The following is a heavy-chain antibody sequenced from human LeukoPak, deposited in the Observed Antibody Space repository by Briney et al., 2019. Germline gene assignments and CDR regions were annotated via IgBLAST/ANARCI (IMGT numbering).Heavy chain of an antibody. V-gene: IGHV4-34*01. D-gene: IGHD6-25*01. CDR3: ARRRRAGRYWYFDL. J-gene: IGHJ2*01. CDR2: INHSGST. CDR1: GGSFSGYY. Sequence: PSETLSLTCAVDGGSFSGYYWSWIRQPPGKGLEWIGEINHSGSTNYNPSLKSRFTVSVDTSKNQFSLKMSSVAAADTAVYYCARRRRAGRYWYFDLWGRGTLVTVSS.